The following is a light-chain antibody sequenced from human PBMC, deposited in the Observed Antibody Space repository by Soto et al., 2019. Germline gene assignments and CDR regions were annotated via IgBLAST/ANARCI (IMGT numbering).Light chain of an antibody. V-gene: IGLV1-44*01. Sequence: QSVLTQPPSASGTPGQRVTISCSGSSSNIGRNTVNWYQQLPGTAPKLLIYSNNQRPSGVPDRFSGSKSGTSGSLAISGLQSADEADYYCAGWDDSLNGPVFGGGTKLTVL. J-gene: IGLJ2*01. CDR1: SSNIGRNT. CDR2: SNN. CDR3: AGWDDSLNGPV.